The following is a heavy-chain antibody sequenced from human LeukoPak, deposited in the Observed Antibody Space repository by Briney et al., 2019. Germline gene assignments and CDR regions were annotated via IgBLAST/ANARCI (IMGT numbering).Heavy chain of an antibody. CDR3: ARDPNAFDI. V-gene: IGHV1-2*02. CDR1: GYAFTAYF. J-gene: IGHJ3*02. Sequence: VSVKVSCKASGYAFTAYFIHWVRQAPGQGLEWMGWINPNSGDTNYAQNFQGRVTMTRDTSISTAYMDLSGLRSDDTAVYYCARDPNAFDIWGQGTMVTVSS. CDR2: INPNSGDT.